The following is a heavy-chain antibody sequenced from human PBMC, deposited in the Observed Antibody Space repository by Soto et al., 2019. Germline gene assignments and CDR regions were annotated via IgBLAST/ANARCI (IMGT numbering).Heavy chain of an antibody. D-gene: IGHD3-22*01. CDR1: GFTFSNYE. CDR2: ISYTGSTI. J-gene: IGHJ4*02. V-gene: IGHV3-48*03. Sequence: GGSLRLSCAASGFTFSNYEMNWVRQTPGKGLEWVSYISYTGSTIYYADSVRGRFTISRDNSKNSLYLQMNSLRAEDTAVYYCARGLRIYYDRSGLHYWGQGTLVTVSS. CDR3: ARGLRIYYDRSGLHY.